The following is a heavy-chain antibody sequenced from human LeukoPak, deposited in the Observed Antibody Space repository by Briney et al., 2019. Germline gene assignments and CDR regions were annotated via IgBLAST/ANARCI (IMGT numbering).Heavy chain of an antibody. V-gene: IGHV3-53*01. J-gene: IGHJ4*02. Sequence: GGSLRLSCTVSGFTVSSNSMSWVRQAPGKGPEWVSFIYSGTIHYSDSVKGRFTISRDNSKNTLYLQMNSLRAEDTAVYYCARRAGAYSHPYDYWGQGTLVTVSS. D-gene: IGHD4/OR15-4a*01. CDR1: GFTVSSNS. CDR2: IYSGTI. CDR3: ARRAGAYSHPYDY.